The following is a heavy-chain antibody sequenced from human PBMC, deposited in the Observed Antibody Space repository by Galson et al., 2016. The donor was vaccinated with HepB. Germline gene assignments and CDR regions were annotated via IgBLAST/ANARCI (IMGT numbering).Heavy chain of an antibody. J-gene: IGHJ6*02. CDR1: EFTFRSYG. CDR2: IWFDGSDK. CDR3: AILTGLSHSYNGLDV. D-gene: IGHD3-9*01. Sequence: SLRLSCAASEFTFRSYGMHWVRQAPGKGLEWLAFIWFDGSDKYYADSVRGRFTISRDNSRNTLYLQMNSLRADDTAVYYCAILTGLSHSYNGLDVWGQGTTVTVSS. V-gene: IGHV3-33*01.